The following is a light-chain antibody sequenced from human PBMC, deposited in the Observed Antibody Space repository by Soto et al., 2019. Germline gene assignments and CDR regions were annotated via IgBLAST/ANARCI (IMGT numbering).Light chain of an antibody. Sequence: EIVLTQSPATLSSFPGDRVTLSCRASQSVNNYLAWYQQKPGQAPRLLIYGALSRATGIPDRFSGSGSGTDFTLTISRLEPEDSAVYYCQQYSASPRTFGPGTKVDIK. CDR3: QQYSASPRT. V-gene: IGKV3-20*01. CDR1: QSVNNY. CDR2: GAL. J-gene: IGKJ3*01.